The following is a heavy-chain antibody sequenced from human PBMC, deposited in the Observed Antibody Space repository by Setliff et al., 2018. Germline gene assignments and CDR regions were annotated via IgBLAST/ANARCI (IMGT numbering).Heavy chain of an antibody. V-gene: IGHV3-48*03. J-gene: IGHJ6*03. D-gene: IGHD1-20*01. CDR1: GFTFSRSA. CDR2: MASETTV. Sequence: PGGSLRLSCAASGFTFSRSAIHWVRQAPGKGLEWVSKMASETTVQYADAVKGRFTISRDNTKNSLSLQMNNLRAEDTAVYYCARVGMEPWLRYYYYMDVGGKGTTVTVSS. CDR3: ARVGMEPWLRYYYYMDV.